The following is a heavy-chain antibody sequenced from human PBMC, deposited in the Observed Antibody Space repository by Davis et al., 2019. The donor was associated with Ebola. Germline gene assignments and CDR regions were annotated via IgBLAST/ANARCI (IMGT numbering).Heavy chain of an antibody. V-gene: IGHV4-4*02. Sequence: GSLRLSCAVSGDSISSSNWWSWVRQPPGKGLEWIGEISQSGSTNYNPSLKSRVTISVDKSKNQFSLKLSSVTAADTAVYYCARVVTRGWFEYWGQGTLVTVSS. CDR1: GDSISSSNW. CDR3: ARVVTRGWFEY. J-gene: IGHJ5*01. CDR2: ISQSGST.